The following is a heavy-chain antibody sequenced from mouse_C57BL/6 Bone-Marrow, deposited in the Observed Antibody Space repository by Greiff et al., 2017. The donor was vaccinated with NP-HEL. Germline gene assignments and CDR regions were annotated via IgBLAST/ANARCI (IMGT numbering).Heavy chain of an antibody. Sequence: EVQLQQSGPELVKPGASVKISCKASGYTFTDYYMNWVKQSHGKSLEWIGDINPNNGGTSYNQKFKGKATLTVDKSSSTAYMELRSLTSEDSAVYYCARSTTVHYFDYWGQGTTLTVSS. J-gene: IGHJ2*01. CDR3: ARSTTVHYFDY. V-gene: IGHV1-26*01. CDR2: INPNNGGT. D-gene: IGHD1-1*01. CDR1: GYTFTDYY.